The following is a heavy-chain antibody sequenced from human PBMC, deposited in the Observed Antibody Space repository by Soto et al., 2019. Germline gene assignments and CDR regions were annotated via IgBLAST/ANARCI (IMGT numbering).Heavy chain of an antibody. V-gene: IGHV5-51*01. J-gene: IGHJ5*02. CDR2: VYPSDSRT. CDR3: ARGNVANWFGP. CDR1: GHSFTGYW. Sequence: PGESLKISCEGSGHSFTGYWIVWVRQMPGKGLEWMGIVYPSDSRTKYSPSFEGQVTFSANTSTNTAYLQWTSLKASDTAMYYCARGNVANWFGPWGQGTLVTVSS.